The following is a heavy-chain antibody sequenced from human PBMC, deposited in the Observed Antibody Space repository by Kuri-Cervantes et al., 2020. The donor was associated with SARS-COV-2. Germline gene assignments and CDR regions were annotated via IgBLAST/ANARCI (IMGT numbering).Heavy chain of an antibody. D-gene: IGHD1-1*01. CDR2: IYVRGST. CDR1: GGSILSGSLY. J-gene: IGHJ3*02. V-gene: IGHV4-61*09. CDR3: AREGTYAFDI. Sequence: SCTVSGGSILSGSLYWSWIRQPAGKGLEWIGHIYVRGSTDYNPSLKSRVTISVDTSKNQFSLKLSSVTAADTAVYYCAREGTYAFDIWGQGTMVTVSS.